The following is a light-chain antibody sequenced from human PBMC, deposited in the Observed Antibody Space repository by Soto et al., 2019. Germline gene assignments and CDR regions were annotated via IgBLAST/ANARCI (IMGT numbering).Light chain of an antibody. V-gene: IGKV1-5*01. CDR3: QQYNGYSPWT. CDR2: GAS. Sequence: DIQMTQSPSTLSASVRDRVTITCRASQSISSWLAWYQQKPGKAPKLLIYGASSLESGVPSRFSGSGSGTEFTLTISSLQPDDFATYYCQQYNGYSPWTFGQGTKVDIK. J-gene: IGKJ1*01. CDR1: QSISSW.